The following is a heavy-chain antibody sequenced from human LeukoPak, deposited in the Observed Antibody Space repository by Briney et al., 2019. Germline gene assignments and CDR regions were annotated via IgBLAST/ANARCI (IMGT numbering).Heavy chain of an antibody. CDR1: XFTFSSYG. V-gene: IGHV3-33*01. CDR2: IXXDGSNK. Sequence: ASXFTFSSYGMDWVRQARGKGLXXXXXIXXDGSNKYYADGGKGRFTSSRDNCKNKGYVQMDSLRAEDTAVYYCARDHSFYSGSYTPLPDFDYWGQGTLVTVSS. CDR3: ARDHSFYSGSYTPLPDFDY. D-gene: IGHD1-26*01. J-gene: IGHJ4*02.